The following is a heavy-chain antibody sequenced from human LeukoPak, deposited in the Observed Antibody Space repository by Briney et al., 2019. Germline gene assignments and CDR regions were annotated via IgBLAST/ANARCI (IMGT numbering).Heavy chain of an antibody. D-gene: IGHD3-22*01. CDR1: GFPFGGYW. Sequence: GGSLSLSGAASGFPFGGYWRSGVGRAPGRGRGGVANIKQDGSEKYYVDSVKGRFTISRDNPKNTLYLEMNSLRPEDTAVYYCTKTIDGYLLGYFDHWGQGTLVTVVS. J-gene: IGHJ4*02. V-gene: IGHV3-7*01. CDR2: IKQDGSEK. CDR3: TKTIDGYLLGYFDH.